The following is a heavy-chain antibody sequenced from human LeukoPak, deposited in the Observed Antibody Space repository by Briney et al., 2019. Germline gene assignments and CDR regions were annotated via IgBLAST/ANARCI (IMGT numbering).Heavy chain of an antibody. D-gene: IGHD3-10*01. V-gene: IGHV1-3*01. CDR3: GRHWDGKQCFGELSVFDY. CDR1: GYTFTSYA. CDR2: INAGNGNT. J-gene: IGHJ4*02. Sequence: GASVKGSCKASGYTFTSYAMHWVRQAPGQRLEWVGWINAGNGNTKYSQKFQGRVTITRDTSPRAPYMWLSSLRCEDTAVYYCGRHWDGKQCFGELSVFDYWGQRTLVTVSS.